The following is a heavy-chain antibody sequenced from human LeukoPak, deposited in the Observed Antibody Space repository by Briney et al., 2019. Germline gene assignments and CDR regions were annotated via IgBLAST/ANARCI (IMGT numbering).Heavy chain of an antibody. J-gene: IGHJ1*01. CDR1: GYSFTSYW. Sequence: GESLKISCKGSGYSFTSYWISWVRQMPGKGLEWMGRIDPSDSYTNYSPSLQGHVTISADKSISTAYLQWSSLKASDTAMYYCARLPIAAAGDLEYFQHWGRGTLVTVSS. D-gene: IGHD6-13*01. V-gene: IGHV5-10-1*01. CDR3: ARLPIAAAGDLEYFQH. CDR2: IDPSDSYT.